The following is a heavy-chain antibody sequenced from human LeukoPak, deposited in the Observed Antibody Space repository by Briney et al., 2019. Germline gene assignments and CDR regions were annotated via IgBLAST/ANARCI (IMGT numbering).Heavy chain of an antibody. CDR1: GFTFSRYW. J-gene: IGHJ4*02. CDR3: ATDVPAVTIFGY. Sequence: PGGSLRLSCAASGFTFSRYWMHWVRQAPGKGLVWVSRLNTDGSGPRYADSVKGRFTISRDNAKNTLYLQMNSLRAEDTAVYYCATDVPAVTIFGYWGQGTLVTVSS. CDR2: LNTDGSGP. V-gene: IGHV3-74*01. D-gene: IGHD2-2*01.